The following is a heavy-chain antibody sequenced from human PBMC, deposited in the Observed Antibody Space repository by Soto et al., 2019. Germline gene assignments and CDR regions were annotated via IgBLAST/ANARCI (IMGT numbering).Heavy chain of an antibody. D-gene: IGHD3-22*01. V-gene: IGHV3-7*01. CDR1: GFTFSSYW. J-gene: IGHJ4*02. Sequence: PGGSLRLSCAASGFTFSSYWMSWVRQAPGKGLEWVANIKQDGSEKYYVDSVKGRFTISRDNAKNSLYLQMNSLRAEDTAVYYCARDRSDSSGYYHQPPLDYWGQGTLVTVSS. CDR2: IKQDGSEK. CDR3: ARDRSDSSGYYHQPPLDY.